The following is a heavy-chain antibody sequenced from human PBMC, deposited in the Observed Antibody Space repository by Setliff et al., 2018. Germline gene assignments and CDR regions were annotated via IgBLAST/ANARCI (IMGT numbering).Heavy chain of an antibody. CDR2: INHYGST. J-gene: IGHJ3*02. CDR3: ARRWNFGPYGSGIHDGFDM. V-gene: IGHV4-34*01. D-gene: IGHD3-10*01. CDR1: DGSFSDYY. Sequence: SETLSLTCAVFDGSFSDYYWSWFRQPPGKGLEWIGEINHYGSTKYKPSLRSRVTISVDTSKNQFSLKLNSVTAADTAVYYCARRWNFGPYGSGIHDGFDMWGQGTMVTVSS.